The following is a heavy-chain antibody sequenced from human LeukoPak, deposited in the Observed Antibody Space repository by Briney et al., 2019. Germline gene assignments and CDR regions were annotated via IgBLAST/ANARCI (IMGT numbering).Heavy chain of an antibody. V-gene: IGHV3-73*01. CDR2: IRSKANSYAT. CDR3: TSSYYYYGMDV. CDR1: GFTFSGSA. J-gene: IGHJ6*02. Sequence: GGSLRLSCAASGFTFSGSAMHWVRQASGIGLEWVGRIRSKANSYATAYAASVKGRFTISRDDSKNTAYLQMNSLKTEDTAVYYCTSSYYYYGMDVWGQGTTVTVSS.